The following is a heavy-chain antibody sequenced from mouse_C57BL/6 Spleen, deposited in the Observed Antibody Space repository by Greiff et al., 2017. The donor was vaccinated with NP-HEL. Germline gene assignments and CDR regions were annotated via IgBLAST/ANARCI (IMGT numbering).Heavy chain of an antibody. CDR2: IHPNSGST. V-gene: IGHV1-64*01. CDR1: GYTFTSYW. Sequence: VQLQQPGAELVKPGASVKLSCKASGYTFTSYWMHWVKQRPGQGLEWIGMIHPNSGSTNYNEKFKSKATLTVDKSSSTAYMQLSSRTSEDSAVYYCARRAQATGFAYWGQGTLVTVSA. CDR3: ARRAQATGFAY. J-gene: IGHJ3*01. D-gene: IGHD3-2*02.